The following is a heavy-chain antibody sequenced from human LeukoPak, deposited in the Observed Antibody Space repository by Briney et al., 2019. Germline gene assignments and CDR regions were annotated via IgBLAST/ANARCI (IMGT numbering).Heavy chain of an antibody. J-gene: IGHJ4*02. V-gene: IGHV3-7*01. CDR2: IKVDGSEK. CDR1: EFTFNIYW. Sequence: PGGSLRLSCAASEFTFNIYWMTWVRQAPGKGLEGVANIKVDGSEKYYVDSVKGRFTISRDNAKNSLYLQMNSLRAVDTAVYYCAKGGSSSWDFFDYWGQGTLVTVSS. D-gene: IGHD6-13*01. CDR3: AKGGSSSWDFFDY.